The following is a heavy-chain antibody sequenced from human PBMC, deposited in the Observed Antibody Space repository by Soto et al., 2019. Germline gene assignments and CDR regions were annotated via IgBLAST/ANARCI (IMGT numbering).Heavy chain of an antibody. D-gene: IGHD3-22*01. CDR2: IIPIFGTA. Sequence: GASGKGSCKASGYPFSSPGISWVRQAPGKGLELMGGIIPIFGTANYAQKFQGRVTITADESTSTAYMELSSLRSEDTAVYYCARGVFYYDSSGYYPTGAFDIWGQGTMVTVSS. CDR3: ARGVFYYDSSGYYPTGAFDI. CDR1: GYPFSSPG. V-gene: IGHV1-69*13. J-gene: IGHJ3*02.